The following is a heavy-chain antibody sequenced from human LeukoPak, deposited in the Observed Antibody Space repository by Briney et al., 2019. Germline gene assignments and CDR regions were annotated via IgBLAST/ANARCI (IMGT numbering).Heavy chain of an antibody. V-gene: IGHV4-39*01. D-gene: IGHD3-10*01. CDR1: GGSISSGSYY. Sequence: SETLSLTCTVSGGSISSGSYYWGWIRQPPGKGLKWIDSIYYSGSTYYNPSLKSRVTISVDTSKNQFSLKLSSVTATDTAVYYCARNKYYYGLGNYGVPNWFDPWGQGTLVTVSS. CDR3: ARNKYYYGLGNYGVPNWFDP. J-gene: IGHJ5*02. CDR2: IYYSGST.